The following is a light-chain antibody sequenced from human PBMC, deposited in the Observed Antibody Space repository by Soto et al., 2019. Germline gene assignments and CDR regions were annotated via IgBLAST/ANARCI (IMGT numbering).Light chain of an antibody. V-gene: IGKV3-15*01. CDR2: GAS. Sequence: EIVMTQSPATLSVSPGERATLSCRASQSITRNLAWYQQSPGQAPRLLIYGASTRATGIPARFSGSGSGTEFTLTINSLQSEDFAGYYCQQYNNWPMWTFGQGTKVDIK. J-gene: IGKJ1*01. CDR3: QQYNNWPMWT. CDR1: QSITRN.